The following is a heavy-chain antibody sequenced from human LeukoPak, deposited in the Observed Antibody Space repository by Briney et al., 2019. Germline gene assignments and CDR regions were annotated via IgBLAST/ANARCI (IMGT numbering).Heavy chain of an antibody. CDR2: INHSGST. J-gene: IGHJ4*02. CDR3: AGGGPFDY. CDR1: GGSFSGYY. V-gene: IGHV4-34*01. Sequence: SETLSLTCAVYGGSFSGYYWSWIRQPPGKGLEWIGEINHSGSTNYNPSLKSRVTISVDTSKNQFSLKLSSVTAADTAVYYCAGGGPFDYWGQGTLVTVSS.